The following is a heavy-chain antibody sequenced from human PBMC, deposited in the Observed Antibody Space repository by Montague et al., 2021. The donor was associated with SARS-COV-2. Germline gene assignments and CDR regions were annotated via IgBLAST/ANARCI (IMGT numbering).Heavy chain of an antibody. CDR3: AKDATIFWFERGRGTFDY. D-gene: IGHD3-10*01. Sequence: SLRLSCAASGFTFNNFGMRWVRQAPGQGLEWVAVISYDGSIQYYADSVKGRFTISRDWSKSTLFLQMSSLRPEDTAVYYCAKDATIFWFERGRGTFDYWGRGTLVAVSS. CDR1: GFTFNNFG. V-gene: IGHV3-30*18. J-gene: IGHJ4*02. CDR2: ISYDGSIQ.